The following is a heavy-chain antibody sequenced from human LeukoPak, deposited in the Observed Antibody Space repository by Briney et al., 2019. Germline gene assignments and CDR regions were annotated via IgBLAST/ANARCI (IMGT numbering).Heavy chain of an antibody. Sequence: SETLSLTCTVSGGSISSSSYYWGWIRQPPGKGLEWIGSIYYSGSTYYNPSLKSRVTISVDTSKNQFSLKLSSVTAADTAVYYCARVFVVVPAAISRFVAGFDPWGQGTLVTVSS. CDR1: GGSISSSSYY. V-gene: IGHV4-39*07. CDR3: ARVFVVVPAAISRFVAGFDP. J-gene: IGHJ5*02. D-gene: IGHD2-2*01. CDR2: IYYSGST.